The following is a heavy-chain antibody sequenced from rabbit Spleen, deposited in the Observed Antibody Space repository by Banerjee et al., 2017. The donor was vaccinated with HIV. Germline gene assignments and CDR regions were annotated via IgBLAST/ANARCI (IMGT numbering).Heavy chain of an antibody. Sequence: QSLEESGGDLVKPGASLTLTCTASGFTLSRYYMNWVRQAPGKGLEWIGCIDPVFGVAYYVNWVNGRFSISRENAQNTVFLQMTSLTAADTAAYFCARDGVCCSYFALWGQGTLVTVS. V-gene: IGHV1S40*01. CDR3: ARDGVCCSYFAL. J-gene: IGHJ3*01. CDR1: GFTLSRYY. D-gene: IGHD8-1*01. CDR2: IDPVFGVA.